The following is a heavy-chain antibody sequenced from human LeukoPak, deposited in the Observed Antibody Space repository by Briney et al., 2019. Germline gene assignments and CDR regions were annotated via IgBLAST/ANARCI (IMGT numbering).Heavy chain of an antibody. V-gene: IGHV4-4*07. Sequence: SETLSLTCTVSGGSIGSYYWSWIRQPAGKGLEWIGRIHTSGSTNYNPSLKSRVTMSVHTSKSQFSLKLTSVTAADTAVYYCARDEDWFHPWGQGALVTVSS. CDR1: GGSIGSYY. CDR2: IHTSGST. CDR3: ARDEDWFHP. J-gene: IGHJ5*02.